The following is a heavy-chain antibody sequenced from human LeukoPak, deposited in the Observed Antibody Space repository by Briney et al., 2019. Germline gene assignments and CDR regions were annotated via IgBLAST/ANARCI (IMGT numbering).Heavy chain of an antibody. J-gene: IGHJ5*02. V-gene: IGHV4-31*03. CDR1: GGSISSGGYY. CDR3: ARSNIVVVPAPNWFDP. D-gene: IGHD2-2*01. Sequence: SETLSLTCTVSGGSISSGGYYWSWIRQHPGKGLEWIGYIYYSGSTYYNPSLKSRVTISVDRSKNQFSLKLSSVTAADTAVYYCARSNIVVVPAPNWFDPWGQGTLVTVSS. CDR2: IYYSGST.